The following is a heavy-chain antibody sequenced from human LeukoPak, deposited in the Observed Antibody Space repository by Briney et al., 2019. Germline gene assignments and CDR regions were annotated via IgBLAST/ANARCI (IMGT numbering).Heavy chain of an antibody. J-gene: IGHJ5*02. CDR3: ARDLARGDGGYVLNH. D-gene: IGHD5-12*01. CDR2: INPNNGGT. V-gene: IGHV1-2*02. Sequence: GASVMFSCKASGYTFTGYYIHWVRRAPGQGLEWVGWINPNNGGTNYAQKFQGRVIMTRDTSISTAYMELRRLRSDDTAVYYCARDLARGDGGYVLNHWGQGTLVTVSS. CDR1: GYTFTGYY.